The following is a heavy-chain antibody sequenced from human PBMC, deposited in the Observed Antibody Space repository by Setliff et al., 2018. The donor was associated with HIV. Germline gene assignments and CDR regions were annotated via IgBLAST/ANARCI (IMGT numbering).Heavy chain of an antibody. J-gene: IGHJ3*01. CDR3: AKGLMAASTYGAFDS. D-gene: IGHD3-10*01. CDR1: GFTFTSHG. Sequence: GESLKISCAASGFTFTSHGMHWVRQAPGKGLEWVAVVSYEGSNTYYADSVKGRFTISRDNSKSTLYLQMNSLRAEDTAVYYCAKGLMAASTYGAFDSWGQGTMVTVSS. V-gene: IGHV3-30*18. CDR2: VSYEGSNT.